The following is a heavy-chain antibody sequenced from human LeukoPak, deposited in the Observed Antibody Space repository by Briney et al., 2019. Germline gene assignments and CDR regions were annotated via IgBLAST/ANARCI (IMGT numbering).Heavy chain of an antibody. Sequence: ASVKVSCKASGYTFTSYGICWVRQAPGQGLEWMGWISTYNGKTNYAQKIQGRVTMTTDTSTSTAYMELRSLRPDDTAVYYCARDTAHYGSGSLFDYWGQGTLVTVSS. CDR1: GYTFTSYG. CDR2: ISTYNGKT. D-gene: IGHD3-10*01. J-gene: IGHJ4*02. V-gene: IGHV1-18*01. CDR3: ARDTAHYGSGSLFDY.